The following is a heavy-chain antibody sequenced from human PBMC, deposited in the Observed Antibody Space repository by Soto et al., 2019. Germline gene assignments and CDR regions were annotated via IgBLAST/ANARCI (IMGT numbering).Heavy chain of an antibody. D-gene: IGHD5-12*01. V-gene: IGHV4-34*01. Sequence: QVQLQQWGAGLLKPSETLSLTCAVYGGSFSGYYWSWIRQPPGKGLEWIGEINHSGSTNYNPSLKGRVTISVDTSKNQFSLKLSSVTAADTAVYYCAREGWLRSFDYWGQGTLVTVSS. CDR3: AREGWLRSFDY. CDR2: INHSGST. CDR1: GGSFSGYY. J-gene: IGHJ4*02.